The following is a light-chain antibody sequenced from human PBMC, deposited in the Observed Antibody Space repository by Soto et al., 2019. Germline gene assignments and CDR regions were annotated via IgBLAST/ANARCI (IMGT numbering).Light chain of an antibody. CDR1: QSISSY. Sequence: DIQMTQSPSYLSASVGDRITITCRASQSISSYLSWYQQKPGKAPKVLIDDASSLESGVPSRFSGSGSGTEFTXSISSLQPEDFATYYCQQGYITPYTFGQGTKLEIK. J-gene: IGKJ2*01. CDR3: QQGYITPYT. V-gene: IGKV1-39*01. CDR2: DAS.